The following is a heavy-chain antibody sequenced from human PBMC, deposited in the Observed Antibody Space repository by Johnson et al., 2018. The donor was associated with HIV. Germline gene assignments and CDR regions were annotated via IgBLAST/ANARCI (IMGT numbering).Heavy chain of an antibody. CDR3: AKSPRFTIFGSDAFDI. D-gene: IGHD3-3*01. J-gene: IGHJ3*02. CDR1: GFTFSSYW. V-gene: IGHV3-7*03. CDR2: IKQDGSEK. Sequence: VQLVESGGGLVKPGGSLRLSCAASGFTFSSYWMSWVRQAPGKGLEWVANIKQDGSEKYYVDSVKGRFTISRDNAKNSLYLQMNSLRAEDTAVYYCAKSPRFTIFGSDAFDIWGQGTMVTVSS.